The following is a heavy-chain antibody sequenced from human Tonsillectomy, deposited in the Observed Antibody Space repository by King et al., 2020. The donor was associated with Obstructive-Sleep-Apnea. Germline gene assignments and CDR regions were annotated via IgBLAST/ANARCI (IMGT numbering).Heavy chain of an antibody. CDR3: ARLWGFGEILQDAFDI. CDR2: ISSSGTTI. V-gene: IGHV3-11*01. J-gene: IGHJ3*02. D-gene: IGHD3-10*01. CDR1: GFTFSDYY. Sequence: VQLVESGGGLVKPGGSLRLSCAASGFTFSDYYMSWIRQAPGKGLEWISYISSSGTTIYYADSVKGRFTISRDNAKKSLYLQMNSLRVEDTAVYYCARLWGFGEILQDAFDIWGQGTMVTVSP.